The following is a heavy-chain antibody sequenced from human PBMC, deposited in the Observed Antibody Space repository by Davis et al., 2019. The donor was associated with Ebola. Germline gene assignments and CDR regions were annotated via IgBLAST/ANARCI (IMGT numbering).Heavy chain of an antibody. CDR3: AKGIWFDP. V-gene: IGHV3-30*02. CDR1: GFTFSNYG. Sequence: PGGSLRLSCAASGFTFSNYGIHWVRQAPGKGLEWVAFIHYDDTNKYYADSVKGRFTISRDNSKNTLYLQMNSLRAEDTAVYYCAKGIWFDPWGQGTLVTVSS. CDR2: IHYDDTNK. J-gene: IGHJ5*02.